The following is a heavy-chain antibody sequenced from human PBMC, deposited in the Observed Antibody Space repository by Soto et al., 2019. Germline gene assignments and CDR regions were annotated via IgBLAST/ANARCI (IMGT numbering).Heavy chain of an antibody. CDR1: GDSINNSY. D-gene: IGHD6-13*01. J-gene: IGHJ4*02. V-gene: IGHV4-59*01. CDR2: IYYSGTA. Sequence: SETLSLTCAVSGDSINNSYWSWIRQPPGKRLEWIGNIYYSGTATYNPSLESRVTMSVDTSKNQFSLKLNSVDAADTAVYYCAKYRRTEAEGFTLDYWGRGALVTVSS. CDR3: AKYRRTEAEGFTLDY.